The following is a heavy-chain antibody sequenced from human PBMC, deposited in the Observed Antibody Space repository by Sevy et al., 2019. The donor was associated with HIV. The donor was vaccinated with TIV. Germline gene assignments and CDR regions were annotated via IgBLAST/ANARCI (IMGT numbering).Heavy chain of an antibody. CDR2: IKSITDGGAA. J-gene: IGHJ4*02. CDR1: GFXFANAW. V-gene: IGHV3-15*07. CDR3: STDXLXSX. Sequence: GGSLRLSCTASGFXFANAWMNWVRQAPGKGLEWVGHIKSITDGGAADYAAPVKGRFTISRHDSKNTLYLHMNSLKAEDTAVYYXSTDXLXSXXGRGTLVTVSS.